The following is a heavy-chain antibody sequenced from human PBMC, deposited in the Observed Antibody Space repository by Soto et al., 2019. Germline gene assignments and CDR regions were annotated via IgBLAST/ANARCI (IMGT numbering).Heavy chain of an antibody. J-gene: IGHJ4*02. CDR1: GFTFSSYA. V-gene: IGHV3-30-3*01. D-gene: IGHD6-19*01. CDR2: ISYDGSNK. CDR3: VRDKSPYSSVWHNRHFDY. Sequence: QVQLVESGGGVVQPGRSLRLSCAASGFTFSSYAMHWVLQAPGKGLEWVAVISYDGSNKYYADSVKGRFTISRDNSKTLYLQMNSLRAEDTAVYYCVRDKSPYSSVWHNRHFDYWGQGTLVTVSS.